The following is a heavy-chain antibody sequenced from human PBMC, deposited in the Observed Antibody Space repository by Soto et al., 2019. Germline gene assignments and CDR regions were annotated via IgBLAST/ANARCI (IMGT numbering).Heavy chain of an antibody. CDR3: ARDSGFGDLKYYYYYYYMDV. J-gene: IGHJ6*03. Sequence: GGSLRLSCAASGFTFSSYSMNWVRQAPGKGLEWVSSISSSSSYIYYADSVKGRFTISRDNAKNSLYLQMNSLRAEDTAVYYCARDSGFGDLKYYYYYYYMDVWGKGTTVTVSS. V-gene: IGHV3-21*01. CDR2: ISSSSSYI. D-gene: IGHD3-10*01. CDR1: GFTFSSYS.